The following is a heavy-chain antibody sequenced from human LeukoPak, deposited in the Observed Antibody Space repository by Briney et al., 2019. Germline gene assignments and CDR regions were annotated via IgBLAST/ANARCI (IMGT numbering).Heavy chain of an antibody. CDR2: INPGASVT. Sequence: GGSLRLSCAASGFTFSRFWFHWVRQVLGKGLVWVSRINPGASVTTYADSVKGRFTISRDNTKNTLYLQMNSLTVEDTALYYCANDMTGFYDYWGQGTLVTVSS. V-gene: IGHV3-74*01. D-gene: IGHD3-9*01. CDR1: GFTFSRFW. J-gene: IGHJ4*02. CDR3: ANDMTGFYDY.